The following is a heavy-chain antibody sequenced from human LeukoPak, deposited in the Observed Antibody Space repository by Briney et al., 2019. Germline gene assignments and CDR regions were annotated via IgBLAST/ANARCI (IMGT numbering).Heavy chain of an antibody. Sequence: SETLSRTCAVYGGSFSGYYWSWIRQPPGKGLEWIGEINHSGSTNYNPSLKSRVTISVDTSKNQFSLKLSSVTAADTAVYYCARAPPRIAARPISNSFDPWGQGTLVTVSS. V-gene: IGHV4-34*01. CDR2: INHSGST. D-gene: IGHD6-6*01. J-gene: IGHJ5*02. CDR1: GGSFSGYY. CDR3: ARAPPRIAARPISNSFDP.